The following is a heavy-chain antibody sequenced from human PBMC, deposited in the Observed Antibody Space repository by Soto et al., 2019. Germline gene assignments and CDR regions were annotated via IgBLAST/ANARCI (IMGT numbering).Heavy chain of an antibody. CDR1: GYRFIDYF. J-gene: IGHJ4*02. V-gene: IGHV1-2*02. CDR2: INPKSGGT. Sequence: ASVKVSCKAAGYRFIDYFMHWVRRAPGQGLEWMGWINPKSGGTKIAQKFQGRTTMTRDTSINTVFMELSRLTSDDTAVYFCALEYNWHYQGWTVYWCLGTLVTGSS. D-gene: IGHD1-7*01. CDR3: ALEYNWHYQGWTVY.